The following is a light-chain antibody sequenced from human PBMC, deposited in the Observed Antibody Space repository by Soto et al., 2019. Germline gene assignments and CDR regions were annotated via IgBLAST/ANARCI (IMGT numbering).Light chain of an antibody. V-gene: IGKV1-5*03. CDR3: QQYNSYPYT. J-gene: IGKJ2*01. CDR1: QSISSW. CDR2: KAS. Sequence: DIQMTQSPSTLSASVGDRVTITCRASQSISSWLAWYQQKPGKAPKLQIYKASSLESGVPSRFSGSGSGTEFTLTISSLQPDDFATYYCQQYNSYPYTFGQGTKVEIK.